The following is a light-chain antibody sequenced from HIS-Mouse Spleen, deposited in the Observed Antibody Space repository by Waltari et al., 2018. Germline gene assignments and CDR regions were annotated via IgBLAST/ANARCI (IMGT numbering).Light chain of an antibody. CDR1: SLRSYY. J-gene: IGLJ2*01. CDR2: GKN. Sequence: SSELTQDPAGSVALGQTVRITCQGDSLRSYYASWYQQKPGQAPVLCIYGKNNRPSGIPDRFSGSSSGNTASLTITGAQAEDEADYYCNSRDSSGNHVVFGGGTKLTVL. CDR3: NSRDSSGNHVV. V-gene: IGLV3-19*01.